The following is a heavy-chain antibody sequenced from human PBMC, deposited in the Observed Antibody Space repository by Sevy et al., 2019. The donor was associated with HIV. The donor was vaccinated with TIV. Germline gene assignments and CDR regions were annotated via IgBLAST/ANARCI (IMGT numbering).Heavy chain of an antibody. Sequence: ASVKVSCKASGYILTNFYIYWVRQAPGQGLEWMGWINPNSGDTSYAQKFQGRVTMTRDMSITTAYMDLSRLKSDDTALYYCAWVAHGVPLWPPFDYWGQGTLVTVSS. J-gene: IGHJ4*02. CDR1: GYILTNFY. CDR2: INPNSGDT. CDR3: AWVAHGVPLWPPFDY. D-gene: IGHD3-10*01. V-gene: IGHV1-2*02.